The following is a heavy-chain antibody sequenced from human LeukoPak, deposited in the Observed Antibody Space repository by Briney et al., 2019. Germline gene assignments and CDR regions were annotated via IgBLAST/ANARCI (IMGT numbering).Heavy chain of an antibody. CDR1: GFTFRSYS. J-gene: IGHJ4*02. CDR3: ASHPRYYYDSSGDY. CDR2: ISSSSSTI. V-gene: IGHV3-48*01. D-gene: IGHD3-22*01. Sequence: GRSRRLSCAASGFTFRSYSMNWVGQAPGKGLEWVSYISSSSSTIYYADSVKGRFTISRDNAKNSLYLQMNSLRAEDTAVYYCASHPRYYYDSSGDYWGQGTLVTVSS.